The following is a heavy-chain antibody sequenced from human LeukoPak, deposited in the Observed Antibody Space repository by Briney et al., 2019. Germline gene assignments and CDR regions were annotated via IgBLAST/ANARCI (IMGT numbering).Heavy chain of an antibody. Sequence: PGGSLRLSCAASGFTFSSYDIHWVRQATGKGLEWVSGIGTAGEIYYPGSVKGRFTISRENAKNSLYLQMNSLRAGDTAVYYCARGGSYLSAFDIWGQGTMVTVSS. CDR2: IGTAGEI. D-gene: IGHD1-26*01. V-gene: IGHV3-13*01. CDR1: GFTFSSYD. CDR3: ARGGSYLSAFDI. J-gene: IGHJ3*02.